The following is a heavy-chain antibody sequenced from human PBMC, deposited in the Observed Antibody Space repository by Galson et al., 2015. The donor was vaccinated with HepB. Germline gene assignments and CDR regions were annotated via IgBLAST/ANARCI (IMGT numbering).Heavy chain of an antibody. J-gene: IGHJ5*02. CDR1: GFTFSSYS. CDR2: ISSSTNYI. D-gene: IGHD3-16*01. CDR3: VKGPGSGPLRHWFGP. Sequence: SLRLSCVASGFTFSSYSMNWVRQAPGKGLEWVSCISSSTNYIYYADSLKGRFTIARDNAKNSLYLQMNSLRAEDTAVYYCVKGPGSGPLRHWFGPWGPGTGVTVSS. V-gene: IGHV3-21*01.